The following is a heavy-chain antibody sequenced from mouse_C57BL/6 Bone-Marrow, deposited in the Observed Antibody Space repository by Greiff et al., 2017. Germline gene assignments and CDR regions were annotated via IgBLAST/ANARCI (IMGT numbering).Heavy chain of an antibody. CDR2: INPNNGGT. Sequence: EVQLQQSGPELVKPGASVKISCKASGYTFTDYYMNWVKQSHGKSLEWIGAINPNNGGTSYNQKFKGKATLTVDKSSSTAYMELRSLTSEDSAVYYCARRSPFDYWGQGTTLTVSS. CDR1: GYTFTDYY. J-gene: IGHJ2*01. V-gene: IGHV1-26*01. CDR3: ARRSPFDY.